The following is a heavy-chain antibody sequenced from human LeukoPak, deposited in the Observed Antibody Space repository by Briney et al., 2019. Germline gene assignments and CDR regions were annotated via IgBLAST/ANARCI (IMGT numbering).Heavy chain of an antibody. J-gene: IGHJ4*02. CDR2: ISSSSSYI. V-gene: IGHV3-21*01. D-gene: IGHD4-11*01. CDR3: AKGLPSDY. Sequence: GGSLRLSCAASGFTFSSYSMNWVRQAPGKGLEWVSLISSSSSYIYYADSVKGRFTISRDNAKNSLYLQMNSLRAEDTAVYYCAKGLPSDYWGQGTLVTVSS. CDR1: GFTFSSYS.